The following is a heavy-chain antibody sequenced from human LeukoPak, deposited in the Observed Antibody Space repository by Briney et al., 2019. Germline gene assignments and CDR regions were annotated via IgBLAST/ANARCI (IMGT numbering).Heavy chain of an antibody. Sequence: GGSLRLSSAASGFTVSSNYMSWVRQAPGKGLEWVSVIYSGGSTYYADSVKGRFTISRDNSKNTLYLQMNSLRAGDTAVYYCARVASGSYYYPFDYWGQGTLVTVSS. V-gene: IGHV3-53*01. CDR3: ARVASGSYYYPFDY. CDR2: IYSGGST. D-gene: IGHD1-26*01. J-gene: IGHJ4*02. CDR1: GFTVSSNY.